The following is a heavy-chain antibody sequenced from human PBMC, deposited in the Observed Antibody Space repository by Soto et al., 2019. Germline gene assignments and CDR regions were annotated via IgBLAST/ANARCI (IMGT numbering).Heavy chain of an antibody. CDR2: ISAYNGNT. J-gene: IGHJ4*02. CDR3: AREQVPYYHDSSGSD. CDR1: GDTFTSYG. D-gene: IGHD3-22*01. V-gene: IGHV1-18*01. Sequence: GASVKVSCKASGDTFTSYGISWVRQAPGQGLEWMGWISAYNGNTNYAQKLQGRVTMTTDTSTSTAYMELRSLRSDDTAVYYCAREQVPYYHDSSGSDWGQGTLVTVSS.